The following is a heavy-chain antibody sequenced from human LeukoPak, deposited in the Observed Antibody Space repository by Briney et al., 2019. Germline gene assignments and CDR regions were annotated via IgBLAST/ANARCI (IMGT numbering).Heavy chain of an antibody. CDR3: VRDELGVPRV. V-gene: IGHV4-4*07. CDR2: IYSSGST. Sequence: PSETLSLTCTVSGGSFSNYYWSWIRQPAGKGLEWIGRIYSSGSTNYNPSLKNRITMSVDTSKNQFSLNLSSVTAADTAVYYCVRDELGVPRVWGQGTLVTVSS. CDR1: GGSFSNYY. D-gene: IGHD6-6*01. J-gene: IGHJ4*02.